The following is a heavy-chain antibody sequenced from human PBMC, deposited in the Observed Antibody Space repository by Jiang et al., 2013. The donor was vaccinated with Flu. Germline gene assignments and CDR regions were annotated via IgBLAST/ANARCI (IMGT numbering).Heavy chain of an antibody. J-gene: IGHJ3*02. D-gene: IGHD6-13*01. CDR2: IIPILGIA. Sequence: SGAEVKKPGSSVKVSCKASGGTFSSYAISWVRQAPGQGLEWMGRIIPILGIANYAQKFQGRVTITADKSTSTAYMELSSLRSEDTAVYYCARDNGYRTGDAFDIWGQGTMVTVSS. CDR3: ARDNGYRTGDAFDI. CDR1: GGTFSSYA. V-gene: IGHV1-69*04.